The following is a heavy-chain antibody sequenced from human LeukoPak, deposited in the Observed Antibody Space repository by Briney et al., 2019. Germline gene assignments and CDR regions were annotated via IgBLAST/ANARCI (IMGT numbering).Heavy chain of an antibody. J-gene: IGHJ4*02. V-gene: IGHV1-69*05. Sequence: SVKVSCKASGGTFSSYAISRVRQAPGQGLEWMGRIIPIFGTANYAQKFQGRVTITTDESTSTAYMELSSLRSEDTAVYYCARDEGSGYLDWGQGTLVTVSS. CDR2: IIPIFGTA. CDR3: ARDEGSGYLD. D-gene: IGHD3-22*01. CDR1: GGTFSSYA.